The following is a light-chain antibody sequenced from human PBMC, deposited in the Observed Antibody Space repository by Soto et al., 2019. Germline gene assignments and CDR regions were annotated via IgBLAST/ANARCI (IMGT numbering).Light chain of an antibody. J-gene: IGLJ1*01. Sequence: QSVLTQPASVSGSPGQSITISCAGTRSDIGASNSVSWYQHLPGRSPTLIIYEATNRPSGVSERFSGSKAGDTASLTISGLQADDESEYFCISYKTDDTFVFGGGTKSPS. CDR2: EAT. CDR1: RSDIGASNS. V-gene: IGLV2-14*01. CDR3: ISYKTDDTFV.